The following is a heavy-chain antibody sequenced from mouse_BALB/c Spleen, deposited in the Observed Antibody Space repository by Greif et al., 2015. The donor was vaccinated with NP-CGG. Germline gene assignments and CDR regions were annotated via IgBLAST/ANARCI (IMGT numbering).Heavy chain of an antibody. CDR2: ISSGGSYT. Sequence: EVQRVESGGDLVEPGGSLKLSCAASGFTFSSYGMSWVRQTPDKRLEWVATISSGGSYTYYPDSVKGRFTISRDNAKNTLYLQMSSLKSEDTAMYYCARQREFDYWGQGTTLTVSS. J-gene: IGHJ2*01. CDR3: ARQREFDY. V-gene: IGHV5-6*01. CDR1: GFTFSSYG.